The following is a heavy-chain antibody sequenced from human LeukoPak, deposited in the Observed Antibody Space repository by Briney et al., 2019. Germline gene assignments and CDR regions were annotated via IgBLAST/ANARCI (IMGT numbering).Heavy chain of an antibody. J-gene: IGHJ5*02. Sequence: SETLSLTCTVSGGSISSGSYYWSWIRQPAGKGLEWIGRIYTSGSTNYNPSLKSRVTISVDTSKNQFSLKLSSVTAADTAVYYCARRDYGVSFDPWGHGTPVTVSS. CDR2: IYTSGST. CDR1: GGSISSGSYY. D-gene: IGHD3-16*01. V-gene: IGHV4-61*02. CDR3: ARRDYGVSFDP.